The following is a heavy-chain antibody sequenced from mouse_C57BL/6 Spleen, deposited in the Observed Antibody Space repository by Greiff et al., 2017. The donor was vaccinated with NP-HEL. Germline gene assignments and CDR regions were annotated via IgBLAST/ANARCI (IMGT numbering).Heavy chain of an antibody. Sequence: EVMLVESGGDLVKPGGSLKLSCAASGFTFSSYGMSWVRQTPDKRLEWVATISSGGSYTYYPDSVKGRFTISRDNAKNTLYLQMSSLKSEDTAMYYCLAMDYWGQGTSVTVSS. J-gene: IGHJ4*01. CDR2: ISSGGSYT. CDR3: LAMDY. CDR1: GFTFSSYG. V-gene: IGHV5-6*01.